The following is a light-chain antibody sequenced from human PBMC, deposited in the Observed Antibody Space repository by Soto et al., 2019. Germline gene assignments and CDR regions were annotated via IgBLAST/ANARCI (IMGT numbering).Light chain of an antibody. CDR2: DAS. CDR1: QSISSTY. J-gene: IGKJ1*01. V-gene: IGKV3-20*01. Sequence: EIVLTQSPGTLSLSPGERATLSCRASQSISSTYLTWYHQKPGQAPRLLNYDASRRATGIPDRFSGSGSGTDFSLTISRLEPEDFAVYYCQHYDSARWTFGLGTKVEIK. CDR3: QHYDSARWT.